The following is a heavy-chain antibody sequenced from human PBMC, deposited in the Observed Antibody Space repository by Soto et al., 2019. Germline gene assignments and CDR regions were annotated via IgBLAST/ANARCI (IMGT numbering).Heavy chain of an antibody. J-gene: IGHJ6*02. Sequence: QVQLVQSGAEVKKPGASVKVSCKASGYTFTSYDINWVRQATGQGLEWMGWMNPNSANTGYAQKFQGRVTMNRNTSISTAYMELSSLRSEDTAVYYCARVLSWASYYDFWSGYYNYYYYGMDVWGQGTTVTVSS. CDR3: ARVLSWASYYDFWSGYYNYYYYGMDV. V-gene: IGHV1-8*01. D-gene: IGHD3-3*01. CDR2: MNPNSANT. CDR1: GYTFTSYD.